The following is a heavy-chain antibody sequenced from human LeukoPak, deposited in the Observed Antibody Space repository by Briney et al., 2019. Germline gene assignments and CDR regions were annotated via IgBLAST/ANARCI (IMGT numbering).Heavy chain of an antibody. CDR2: IYYSGST. J-gene: IGHJ4*02. V-gene: IGHV4-59*01. D-gene: IGHD5-24*01. CDR3: ARVKDGYNFVDY. CDR1: GGSISSYY. Sequence: SETLSLTCTVSGGSISSYYWSWIRQSPGKGLEWIGYIYYSGSTNYNPSLKSRVTISVDTSKNQFSLKLSSVTAADTAVYYCARVKDGYNFVDYWGQGTLVTVSS.